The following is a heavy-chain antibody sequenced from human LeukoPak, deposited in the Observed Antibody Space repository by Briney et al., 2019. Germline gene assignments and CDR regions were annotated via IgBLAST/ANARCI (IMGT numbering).Heavy chain of an antibody. J-gene: IGHJ3*02. V-gene: IGHV1-2*02. CDR3: ARHLHIVVVTEDAFNI. Sequence: GASVKVSCKASGYTFTGYYMHWVRQAPGQGLEWMGWINPNSGGTNYAQKFQGRVTMTRDTSISTAYMELSRLRSDDTAVYYCARHLHIVVVTEDAFNIWGQGTMVTVSS. CDR1: GYTFTGYY. CDR2: INPNSGGT. D-gene: IGHD2-21*02.